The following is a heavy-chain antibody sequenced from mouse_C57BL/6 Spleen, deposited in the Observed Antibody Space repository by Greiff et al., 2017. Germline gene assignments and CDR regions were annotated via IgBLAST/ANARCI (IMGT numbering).Heavy chain of an antibody. CDR1: GYTFTSYW. Sequence: QVQLQQPGTELVKPGASVKLSCKASGYTFTSYWMHWVKQRPGQGLEWIGNINPSNGGTNYNEKFKSKATLTVDKSSSTAYMQLSSLTSEDSAVYYCARDWGYYYGSSYWGYFDYWGQGTTLTVSS. D-gene: IGHD1-1*01. J-gene: IGHJ2*01. CDR2: INPSNGGT. V-gene: IGHV1-53*01. CDR3: ARDWGYYYGSSYWGYFDY.